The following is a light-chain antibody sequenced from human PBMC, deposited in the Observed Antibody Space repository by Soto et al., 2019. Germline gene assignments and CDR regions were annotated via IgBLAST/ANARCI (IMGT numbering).Light chain of an antibody. Sequence: DIQMTQSPSSLSASVGDRVTMTCRASQDIRNYVAWYQQKPGEVPKLLIYAASTLQSGVPARFSGGGFGTDFTLTISSLRPEDVATYYCQRDHSALLSCGPGTKVDLK. CDR1: QDIRNY. CDR3: QRDHSALLS. V-gene: IGKV1-27*01. CDR2: AAS. J-gene: IGKJ3*01.